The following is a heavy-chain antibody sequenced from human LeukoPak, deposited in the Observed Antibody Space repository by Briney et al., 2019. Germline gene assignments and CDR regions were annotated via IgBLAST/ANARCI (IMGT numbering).Heavy chain of an antibody. CDR3: ARHDSSGYYSFDY. J-gene: IGHJ4*02. V-gene: IGHV3-30*03. D-gene: IGHD3-22*01. CDR2: ISYDGGDK. Sequence: SGGSLRLSCAASGFTFSTYGMHWVRQAPGKGLEWVAVISYDGGDKYYADSVKGRFTISRDNSKNTLYLQMIGLRAEDTAVYYCARHDSSGYYSFDYWGQGTLVTVSS. CDR1: GFTFSTYG.